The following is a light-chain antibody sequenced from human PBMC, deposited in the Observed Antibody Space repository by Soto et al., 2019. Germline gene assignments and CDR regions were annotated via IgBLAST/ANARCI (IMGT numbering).Light chain of an antibody. CDR1: QSVSSY. CDR2: DAS. J-gene: IGKJ1*01. V-gene: IGKV3-20*01. CDR3: QKYGNFWT. Sequence: EIVLTQSPGTLSLSPGDRATLSCRASQSVSSYLAWYQQKPGQAPRLLIYDASNRATGIPDRFSGSGSGTDFSLTIRRLEPDDFAVYYCQKYGNFWTFGQGTKVDI.